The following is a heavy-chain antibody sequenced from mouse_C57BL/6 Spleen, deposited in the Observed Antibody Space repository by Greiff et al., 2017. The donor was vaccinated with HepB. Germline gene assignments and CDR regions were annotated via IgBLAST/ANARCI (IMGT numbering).Heavy chain of an antibody. V-gene: IGHV1-82*01. CDR3: ARSGDPIYYDYDYYAMDY. Sequence: QVHVKQSGPELVKPGASVKISCKASGYAFSSSWMNWVKQRPGKGLEWIGRIYPGDGDTNYNGKFKGKATLTADKSSSTAYMQLSSLTSEDSAVYFCARSGDPIYYDYDYYAMDYWGQGTSVTVSS. D-gene: IGHD2-4*01. CDR1: GYAFSSSW. CDR2: IYPGDGDT. J-gene: IGHJ4*01.